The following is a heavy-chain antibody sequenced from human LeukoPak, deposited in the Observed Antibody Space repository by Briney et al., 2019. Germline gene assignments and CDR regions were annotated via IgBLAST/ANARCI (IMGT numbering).Heavy chain of an antibody. D-gene: IGHD4-17*01. CDR1: GGSFSGYY. Sequence: SETLSLTCAVYGGSFSGYYWSWIRQPPGKGLEWIGEINHSGSTNYNPSLKSRVTISVDTSKNQFSLKLKSVTAADTAVYYCARDFGNGDAVKWFFDLWGRGTLVTVSS. V-gene: IGHV4-34*01. CDR2: INHSGST. J-gene: IGHJ2*01. CDR3: ARDFGNGDAVKWFFDL.